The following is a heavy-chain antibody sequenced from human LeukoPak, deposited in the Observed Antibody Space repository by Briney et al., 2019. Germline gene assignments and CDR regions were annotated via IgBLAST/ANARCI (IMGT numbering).Heavy chain of an antibody. D-gene: IGHD1-20*01. CDR1: GGSFSGYY. CDR3: ARGRGITGSYFWFDP. V-gene: IGHV4-34*01. CDR2: INHSGST. J-gene: IGHJ5*02. Sequence: PSETLSVTCAVYGGSFSGYYWSWIRQPPGKGLEWIGEINHSGSTNYNPSLKSRVTISVDTSKNQFSLKLSSVTAADTAVYYCARGRGITGSYFWFDPWGQGTLVTVSS.